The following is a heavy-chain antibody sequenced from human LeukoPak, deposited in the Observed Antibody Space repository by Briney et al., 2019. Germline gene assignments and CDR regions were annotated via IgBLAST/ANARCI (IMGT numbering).Heavy chain of an antibody. CDR2: ISGGGGST. J-gene: IGHJ4*02. CDR3: ATYFYGDYAVYYFDY. V-gene: IGHV3-23*01. CDR1: GFTFSSYV. D-gene: IGHD4-17*01. Sequence: GGSLRLSCAASGFTFSSYVMNWVRQAPGKGLEWVSVISGGGGSTYYADSVKGRFTISRDNSKNTLFLQMNSLRAEDTAVYYCATYFYGDYAVYYFDYWGQGTLVTVSS.